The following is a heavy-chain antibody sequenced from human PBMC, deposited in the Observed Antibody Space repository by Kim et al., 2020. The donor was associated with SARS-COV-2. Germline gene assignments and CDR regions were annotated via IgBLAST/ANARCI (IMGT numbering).Heavy chain of an antibody. V-gene: IGHV3-30*18. D-gene: IGHD1-26*01. CDR1: GFILSNHG. Sequence: GGSLRLSCAASGFILSNHGMQWVRQAPGKGLEWVGVTSHDGSIAYYADSVKGRFTISRDNSRNTLSLQMNTLRVEDTAVYYCAKERGASGRSYQSDLDY. J-gene: IGHJ4*01. CDR2: TSHDGSIA. CDR3: AKERGASGRSYQSDLDY.